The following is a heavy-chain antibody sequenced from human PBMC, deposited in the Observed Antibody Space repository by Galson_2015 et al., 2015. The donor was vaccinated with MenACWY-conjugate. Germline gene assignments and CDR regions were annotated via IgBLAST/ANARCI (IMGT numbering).Heavy chain of an antibody. CDR1: GGSASSSGYY. J-gene: IGHJ4*02. D-gene: IGHD2/OR15-2a*01. CDR2: IYDSGTT. CDR3: AREFSY. Sequence: ETLSLTCTVSGGSASSSGYYWTWIRQHPGKGLEWIGLIYDSGTTKYNPSLKVRVTISLDTSKNQVSLKLSSVTAADTAVHYCAREFSYWGQGTLVTVSS. V-gene: IGHV4-61*08.